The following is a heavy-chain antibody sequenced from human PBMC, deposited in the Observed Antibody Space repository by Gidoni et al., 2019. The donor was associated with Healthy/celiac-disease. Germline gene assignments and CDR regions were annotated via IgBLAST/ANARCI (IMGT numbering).Heavy chain of an antibody. CDR2: IYYSGST. V-gene: IGHV4-59*01. CDR1: GGSISSYY. CDR3: ARGDDDWGWFDP. D-gene: IGHD3-16*01. Sequence: QVQLQESGPGLVKPSETLSLTCPVSGGSISSYYWRWIRQPPGKGLEWIGYIYYSGSTNYNPSLKSRVTISVDTSKNQFSLKLSSVTAADTAVYYCARGDDDWGWFDPWGQGTLVTVSS. J-gene: IGHJ5*02.